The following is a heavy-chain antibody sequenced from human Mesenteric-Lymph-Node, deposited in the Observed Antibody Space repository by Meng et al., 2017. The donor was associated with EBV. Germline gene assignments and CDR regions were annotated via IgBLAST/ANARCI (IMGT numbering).Heavy chain of an antibody. CDR2: IYPGDSDT. V-gene: IGHV5-51*01. D-gene: IGHD4-23*01. J-gene: IGHJ4*02. CDR3: ARQQGNSGGDY. Sequence: GAGVKRPVESLKISCKGSGYSFTSYWTGWVRQRPGKGLEWMGIIYPGDSDTRYSPSFQGQVTISADKSISTAYLQWSSLKASDTAMYYCARQQGNSGGDYRGQGTLVTVSS. CDR1: GYSFTSYW.